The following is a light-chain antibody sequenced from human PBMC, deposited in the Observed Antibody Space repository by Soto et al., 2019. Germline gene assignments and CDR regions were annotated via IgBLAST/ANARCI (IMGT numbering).Light chain of an antibody. Sequence: QSVLTQPPSVSGAPGQRVTISCTGSSSNIGAGYDVHWYQQLPGTAPKLLIYGNSNRPSGVPDRFSGSKSGTSASLAITGLQAEDEADYYCSSSAGSNTFVFGSGTKLTVL. CDR1: SSNIGAGYD. CDR3: SSSAGSNTFV. CDR2: GNS. J-gene: IGLJ1*01. V-gene: IGLV1-40*01.